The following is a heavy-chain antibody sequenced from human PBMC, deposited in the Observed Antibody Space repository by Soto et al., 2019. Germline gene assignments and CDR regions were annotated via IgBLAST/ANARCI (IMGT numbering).Heavy chain of an antibody. Sequence: QITLKESGPPLVRPAQTLTLTCAFSGFSLTTTRMGVAWIRQPPGKALEWLALIYWDDDKRYSPSLKNRLTVSKDTSTNRVVLTITNISPDNTGTYFRAHAGDFDPLSFDRWGPGTLVTVSS. J-gene: IGHJ4*02. CDR2: IYWDDDK. CDR1: GFSLTTTRMG. V-gene: IGHV2-5*02. CDR3: AHAGDFDPLSFDR.